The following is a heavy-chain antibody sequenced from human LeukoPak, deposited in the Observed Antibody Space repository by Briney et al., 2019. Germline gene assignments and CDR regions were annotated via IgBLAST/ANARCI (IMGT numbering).Heavy chain of an antibody. D-gene: IGHD6-13*01. CDR3: ARSGRDSSSWSNNWFDP. CDR1: GGSISSYY. V-gene: IGHV4-4*07. J-gene: IGHJ5*02. Sequence: SETLSLTCTVSGGSISSYYWSWIRQPAGKGLEWIGRIYTSGSTNYNPSLKSRVTMSVDTSKNQFSLKLSSVTAADTAVYYCARSGRDSSSWSNNWFDPWGQGTLATVSS. CDR2: IYTSGST.